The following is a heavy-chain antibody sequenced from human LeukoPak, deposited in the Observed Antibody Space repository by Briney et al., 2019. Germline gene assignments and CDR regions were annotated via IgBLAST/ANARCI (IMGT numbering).Heavy chain of an antibody. D-gene: IGHD1-26*01. CDR1: GFTFSSYS. V-gene: IGHV3-21*01. CDR3: ARVGGSYAYFDY. J-gene: IGHJ4*02. Sequence: GGSLRLSCAASGFTFSSYSMNWVRQAPGKGLEWVSSISSSSSYIYYADSVKGRFTISRDNAKNSLYLQMNSLRAEDTAVYYCARVGGSYAYFDYWGQGTLVTVSS. CDR2: ISSSSSYI.